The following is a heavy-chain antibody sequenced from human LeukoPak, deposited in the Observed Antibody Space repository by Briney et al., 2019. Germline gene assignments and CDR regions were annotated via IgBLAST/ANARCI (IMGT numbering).Heavy chain of an antibody. J-gene: IGHJ1*01. V-gene: IGHV3-21*01. CDR1: GFTFSSYS. CDR3: ARDHCSSTSCYLD. CDR2: ISSSSSYI. D-gene: IGHD2-2*01. Sequence: GGSLRHSCAASGFTFSSYSMNWVRQAPGKGLEWVSSISSSSSYIYYADSVKGRFTISRDNAKNSLYLQMNSLRAGDTAVYYCARDHCSSTSCYLDWGQGTLVTVSS.